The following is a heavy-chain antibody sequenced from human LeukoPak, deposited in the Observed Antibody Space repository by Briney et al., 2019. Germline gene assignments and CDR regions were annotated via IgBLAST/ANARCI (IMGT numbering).Heavy chain of an antibody. J-gene: IGHJ5*02. CDR1: GGSLSGYY. Sequence: SETLSLTCGVYGGSLSGYYWSWIRQPPEKGLEWIGEINHSGSTNYNPSLKSRVTISVDTSKNQFSLKLSSVTAADTAVYYCARARGRMYNWFDPWGQGTLVTVSS. CDR2: INHSGST. D-gene: IGHD3-10*01. CDR3: ARARGRMYNWFDP. V-gene: IGHV4-34*01.